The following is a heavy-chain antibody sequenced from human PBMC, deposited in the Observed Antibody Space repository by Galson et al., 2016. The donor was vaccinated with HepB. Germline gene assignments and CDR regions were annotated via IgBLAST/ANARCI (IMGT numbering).Heavy chain of an antibody. CDR3: VQGSTAPAV. CDR2: ISRSGDST. D-gene: IGHD2-2*01. V-gene: IGHV3-23*01. CDR1: GFLFSGYG. J-gene: IGHJ6*04. Sequence: SLRLSCAGSGFLFSGYGMHWVRQAPGKGLEVVSSISRSGDSTDYADSVKGRFTISRDNSKNTLSLQMNSLTADDTAIYYCVQGSTAPAVWGKGTTVTVSS.